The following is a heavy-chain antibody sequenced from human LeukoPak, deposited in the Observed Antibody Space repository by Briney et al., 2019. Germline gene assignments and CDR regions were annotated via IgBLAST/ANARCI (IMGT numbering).Heavy chain of an antibody. V-gene: IGHV4-4*07. J-gene: IGHJ6*02. CDR2: IYTSGST. CDR1: GGSTSSYY. D-gene: IGHD2-15*01. CDR3: ARDSTVVTYYYYYGMDV. Sequence: SEALSLTCTVSGGSTSSYYWSWIRQPAGKGLEWIGRIYTSGSTNYNPSLKSRVTMSVDTSKNQFSLKLSSVTAADTAVYYCARDSTVVTYYYYYGMDVWGQGTTVTVSS.